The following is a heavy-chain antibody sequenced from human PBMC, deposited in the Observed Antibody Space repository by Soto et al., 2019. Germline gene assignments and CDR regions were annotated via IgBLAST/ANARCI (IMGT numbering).Heavy chain of an antibody. Sequence: EVQLVESGGGLVQPGRSLRLSCTASGLTFADSTLTWFRQAPGKGLEWVGLIRSTTYGGTSEYAASVEDRFTLSREDSKSTAYLQMNSLKTEDTAVYYCSRDARPVGAFDSWGQGTMVIVSS. CDR2: IRSTTYGGTS. CDR3: SRDARPVGAFDS. J-gene: IGHJ3*02. V-gene: IGHV3-49*03. CDR1: GLTFADST.